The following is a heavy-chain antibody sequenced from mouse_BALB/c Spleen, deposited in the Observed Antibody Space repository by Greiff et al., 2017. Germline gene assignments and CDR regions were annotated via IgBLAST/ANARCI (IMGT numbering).Heavy chain of an antibody. J-gene: IGHJ2*01. Sequence: VQLQQSGAELVKPGASVKLSCTASGFNIKDTYMHWVKQRPEQGLEWIGRIGPANGNTKYDPKFQGKATITADTSSNTAYLQLSSLTSEDTAVYYCARHYYGSSFDYWGQGTTLTVSS. D-gene: IGHD1-1*01. CDR2: IGPANGNT. CDR3: ARHYYGSSFDY. V-gene: IGHV14-3*02. CDR1: GFNIKDTY.